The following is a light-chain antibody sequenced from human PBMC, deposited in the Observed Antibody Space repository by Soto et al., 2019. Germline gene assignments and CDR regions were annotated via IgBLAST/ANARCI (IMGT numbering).Light chain of an antibody. Sequence: QSVLTQPHSVSGAPGQRVTLSCTGSSSNIGAGYDVHWYQQLPGTAPKLLIYGNSNRPSGVPDRFSGSKSGTSASLAITGLQAEDEADYYCQSYDSSLSGHVVFGGGTQLTVL. CDR2: GNS. V-gene: IGLV1-40*01. CDR1: SSNIGAGYD. CDR3: QSYDSSLSGHVV. J-gene: IGLJ2*01.